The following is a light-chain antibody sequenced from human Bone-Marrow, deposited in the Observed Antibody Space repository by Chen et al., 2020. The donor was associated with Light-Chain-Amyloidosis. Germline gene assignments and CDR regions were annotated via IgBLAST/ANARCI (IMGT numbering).Light chain of an antibody. CDR2: KDT. V-gene: IGLV3-25*02. J-gene: IGLJ3*02. CDR3: QSAASRGNFWV. CDR1: PLSKQF. Sequence: SSELTQAPSVSVSPGQTARITCSGDPLSKQFAYWYQHRPGLAPVLLIYKDTERPSGIPERFSGFNSGTTVTLNISGGEAEDEADYYCQSAASRGNFWVFGGGTKLTVL.